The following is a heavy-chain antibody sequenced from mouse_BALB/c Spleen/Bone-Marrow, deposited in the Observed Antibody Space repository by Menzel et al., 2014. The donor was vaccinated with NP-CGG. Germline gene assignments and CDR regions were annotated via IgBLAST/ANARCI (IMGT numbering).Heavy chain of an antibody. V-gene: IGHV14-3*02. D-gene: IGHD1-1*01. CDR3: ANYYYGYYFDY. CDR1: GFNIKDTY. Sequence: EVKLQESGAELVKPGASVKLSCTASGFNIKDTYMHWVKQRPEQGLEWIGRIDPANGNTKYDPEFQDKATITADTSSNTAYLQLSSLTSEDTAVYYCANYYYGYYFDYWGQGTTLTVSS. CDR2: IDPANGNT. J-gene: IGHJ2*01.